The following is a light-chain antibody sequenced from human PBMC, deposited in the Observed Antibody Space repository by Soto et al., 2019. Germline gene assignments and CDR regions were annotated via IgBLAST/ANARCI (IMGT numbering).Light chain of an antibody. CDR2: EVS. V-gene: IGLV2-14*01. J-gene: IGLJ2*01. CDR1: SSDVGAYNY. Sequence: QSVLTQPASVSGSPGQSITISCTGTSSDVGAYNYVSWYQQHPGKAPKLMIFEVSDRPSGVSNRFSGSKSGNTASLTISGLQAEDEDAYYCSSYTSSNTLVFGGGTKLTVL. CDR3: SSYTSSNTLV.